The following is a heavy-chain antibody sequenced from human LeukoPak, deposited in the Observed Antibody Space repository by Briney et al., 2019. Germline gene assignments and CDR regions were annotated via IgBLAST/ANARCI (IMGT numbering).Heavy chain of an antibody. CDR1: GYSFTSYW. J-gene: IGHJ4*02. D-gene: IGHD5-24*01. CDR2: IYPGDSDA. CDR3: ARHALSDTEMHFDY. V-gene: IGHV5-51*01. Sequence: GESLQISCKGSGYSFTSYWIGWVRQMPGKGLEWMGIIYPGDSDARYSPSFQGQVTISADKSISTAYLQWSSLKASDTAMYYCARHALSDTEMHFDYWGQGTLVTVSS.